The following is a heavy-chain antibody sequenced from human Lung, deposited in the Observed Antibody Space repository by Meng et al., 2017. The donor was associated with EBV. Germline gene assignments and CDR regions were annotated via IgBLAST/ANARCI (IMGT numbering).Heavy chain of an antibody. V-gene: IGHV1-8*01. D-gene: IGHD6-19*01. CDR3: ATGVADFEY. Sequence: LQLVQSGAEVKKPGASVKVSCKASGYTFTSYDINWVRQGTGQGLEWMGWMNPNRGTTGYAQKFQGRVTMTRNISKSTAYMDLSSLRSEDTAVYYRATGVADFEYWGQGTLVTVSS. CDR1: GYTFTSYD. J-gene: IGHJ4*02. CDR2: MNPNRGTT.